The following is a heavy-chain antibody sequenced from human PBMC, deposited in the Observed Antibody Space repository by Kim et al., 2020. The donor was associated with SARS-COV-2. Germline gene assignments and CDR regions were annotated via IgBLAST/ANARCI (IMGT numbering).Heavy chain of an antibody. V-gene: IGHV3-9*01. J-gene: IGHJ5*02. CDR3: AKDTRAVAGFSWFDP. D-gene: IGHD6-19*01. CDR1: GFTFDDYA. Sequence: GGSLRLSCAASGFTFDDYAMHWVRQAPGKGLEWVSGISWNSGSIGYADSVKGRFTISRDNAKNSLYLQMNSLRAEDTALYYCAKDTRAVAGFSWFDPWGQGTLVTVSS. CDR2: ISWNSGSI.